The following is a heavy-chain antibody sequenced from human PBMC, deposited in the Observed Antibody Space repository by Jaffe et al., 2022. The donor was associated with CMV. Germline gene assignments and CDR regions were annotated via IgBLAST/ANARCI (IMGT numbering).Heavy chain of an antibody. J-gene: IGHJ4*02. CDR2: MGGIPSYI. CDR3: ARDRGDYGDYSFDY. V-gene: IGHV3-21*01. CDR1: GFSVSGYS. D-gene: IGHD4-17*01. Sequence: EVQLVESGGGLVKPGGSLRLSCAASGFSVSGYSMNWVRQAPGKGLEWVSSMGGIPSYIYYADSLKGRFTISRDNAKNSLYLQMSSLRAEDTAVYYCARDRGDYGDYSFDYWGQGTLVTVSS.